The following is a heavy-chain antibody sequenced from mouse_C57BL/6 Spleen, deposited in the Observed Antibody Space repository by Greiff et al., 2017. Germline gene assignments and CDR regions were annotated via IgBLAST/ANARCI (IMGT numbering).Heavy chain of an antibody. CDR2: IYPGSGST. Sequence: QVQLQQPGAELVKPGASVKMSCKASGYTFTSYWITWVKQRPGQGLEWIGDIYPGSGSTNYNEKFKSKATLTVDTSSSTAYMQLSSLTSEDAAVYYGASPGQLRLRFAYWGQGTLVTVSA. D-gene: IGHD3-2*02. V-gene: IGHV1-55*01. J-gene: IGHJ3*01. CDR1: GYTFTSYW. CDR3: ASPGQLRLRFAY.